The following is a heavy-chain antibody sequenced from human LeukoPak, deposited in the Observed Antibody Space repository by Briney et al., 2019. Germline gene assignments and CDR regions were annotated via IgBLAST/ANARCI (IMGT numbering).Heavy chain of an antibody. CDR3: TTDRGATTD. D-gene: IGHD1-14*01. CDR2: IKSKTDGGTT. CDR1: GFTVISNY. V-gene: IGHV3-15*01. Sequence: PGGSLRLSCAASGFTVISNYMSWVRQAPGKGLEWVGRIKSKTDGGTTDYAAPVKGRFTISRDDSKNTLYLQMNSLKTEDTAVYYCTTDRGATTDWGQGTMVTVSS. J-gene: IGHJ4*02.